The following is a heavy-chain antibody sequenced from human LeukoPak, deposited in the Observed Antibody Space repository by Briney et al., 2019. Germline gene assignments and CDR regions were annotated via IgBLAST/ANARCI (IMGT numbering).Heavy chain of an antibody. D-gene: IGHD2-2*01. J-gene: IGHJ4*02. CDR3: ARGHSGTYVMYY. Sequence: GGSLRLSCSASGFTFSGYAMNWVRQAPGKGLEWVTFIRSDETSKFYADSVKGRFTISRDNSKHMVYLQMNSLRADDTAVYYCARGHSGTYVMYYCGEGILVTISS. CDR2: IRSDETSK. V-gene: IGHV3-30*02. CDR1: GFTFSGYA.